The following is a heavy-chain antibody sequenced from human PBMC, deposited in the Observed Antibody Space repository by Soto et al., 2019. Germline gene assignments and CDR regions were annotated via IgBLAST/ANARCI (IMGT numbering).Heavy chain of an antibody. CDR1: GFTVSSNY. CDR2: IYSGGST. Sequence: GGSLRLSCAASGFTVSSNYMSWVRQAPGKGLEWVSVIYSGGSTYYADSVKGRFTISRHNSKNTLYLQMNSLRAEDTAVYYCARRGVANPGSPYYYYYYMDVWGKGTTVTVSS. CDR3: ARRGVANPGSPYYYYYYMDV. D-gene: IGHD3-10*01. V-gene: IGHV3-53*04. J-gene: IGHJ6*03.